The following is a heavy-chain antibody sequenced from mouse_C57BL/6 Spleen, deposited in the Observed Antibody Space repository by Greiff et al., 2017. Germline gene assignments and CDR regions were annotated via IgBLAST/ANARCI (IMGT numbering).Heavy chain of an antibody. V-gene: IGHV1-39*01. D-gene: IGHD2-3*01. CDR2: INPNYGTT. J-gene: IGHJ2*01. CDR3: ARSPIYDGYYYVDY. Sequence: VQLQQSGPELVKPGASVTISCKASGYSFTDYNMNWVKQSNGKSLEWIGVINPNYGTTSYNQKFKGTATLTVDQSSSSAYMQLNSLTSEDSAVYSCARSPIYDGYYYVDYWGQGTTLTVSS. CDR1: GYSFTDYN.